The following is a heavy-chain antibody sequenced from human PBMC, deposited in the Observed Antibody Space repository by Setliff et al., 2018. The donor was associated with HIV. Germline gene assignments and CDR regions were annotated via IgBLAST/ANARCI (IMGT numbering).Heavy chain of an antibody. J-gene: IGHJ3*02. Sequence: SETLSLTCAVYSGSFSGYRWTWIRQPPGKGLEWIGEINHRGSTTYNPSLRSRVTISVDTSKNQFSLKLNSVTAADTAVYYCARSLTSTTMTVVFMGLGAFDIWGQGTMVTVSS. CDR3: ARSLTSTTMTVVFMGLGAFDI. CDR2: INHRGST. CDR1: SGSFSGYR. V-gene: IGHV4-34*01. D-gene: IGHD3-22*01.